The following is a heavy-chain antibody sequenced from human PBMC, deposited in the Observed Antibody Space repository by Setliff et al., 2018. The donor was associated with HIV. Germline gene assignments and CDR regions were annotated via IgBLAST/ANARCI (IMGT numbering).Heavy chain of an antibody. V-gene: IGHV7-4-1*02. CDR1: GYSFINYA. CDR2: VNTHTGSP. Sequence: ASVKVSCKTSGYSFINYAMNWVRQAPGQGLEWMGWVNTHTGSPTYAQAFTGRFVFSVDTSVTTAYLQITSLKAEDTAVYYCATVIKRIDSSGHWFYYWGQGTLVTVSS. D-gene: IGHD6-25*01. J-gene: IGHJ4*02. CDR3: ATVIKRIDSSGHWFYY.